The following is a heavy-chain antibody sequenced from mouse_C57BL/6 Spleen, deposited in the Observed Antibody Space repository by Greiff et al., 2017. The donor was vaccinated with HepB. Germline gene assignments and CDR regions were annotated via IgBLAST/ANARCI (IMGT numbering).Heavy chain of an antibody. CDR2: IDPSDSYT. D-gene: IGHD6-5*01. CDR1: GYTFTSYW. CDR3: ARGVLYYYAMDY. J-gene: IGHJ4*01. V-gene: IGHV1-50*01. Sequence: VQLQQSGAELVKPGASVKLSCKASGYTFTSYWMQWVKQRPGQGLEWIGEIDPSDSYTNYNQKFKGKATLTVDTSSSTAYMQLSSLTSEDSAVYYCARGVLYYYAMDYWGQGTSVTVSS.